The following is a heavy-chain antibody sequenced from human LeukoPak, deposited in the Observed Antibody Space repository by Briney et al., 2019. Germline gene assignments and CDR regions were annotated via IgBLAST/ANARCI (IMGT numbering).Heavy chain of an antibody. D-gene: IGHD2-2*01. CDR3: ARSKDFVVVPAARDDYYYYMDV. Sequence: ASVKVSCKASGSTFISYAISWVRQAPGQGLEWMGGIIPIFDTTNYPQKFQGRVTITTDESTSTAYMELSSLRSEDTAVYYCARSKDFVVVPAARDDYYYYMDVWGKGTTVTVSS. CDR1: GSTFISYA. J-gene: IGHJ6*03. CDR2: IIPIFDTT. V-gene: IGHV1-69*05.